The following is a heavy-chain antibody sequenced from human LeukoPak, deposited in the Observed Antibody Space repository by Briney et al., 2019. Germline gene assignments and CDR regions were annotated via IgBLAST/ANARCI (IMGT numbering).Heavy chain of an antibody. CDR3: AIDPNWETHN. Sequence: GGSLRLSCAASGFTFTSYTMYWVRQAPGKGLEWVSIIGNNGGGIHYADSVRGRFTISRDNSKNTLYLQMTNLRVDDTALNYCAIDPNWETHNWGQGVLVTVSS. J-gene: IGHJ4*02. D-gene: IGHD7-27*01. V-gene: IGHV3-23*01. CDR2: IGNNGGGI. CDR1: GFTFTSYT.